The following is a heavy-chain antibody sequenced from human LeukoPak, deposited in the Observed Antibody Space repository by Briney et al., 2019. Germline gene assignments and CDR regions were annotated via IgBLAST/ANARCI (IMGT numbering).Heavy chain of an antibody. Sequence: GASVKVSCKTSGYAFTSYYMHWVRQAPGQGLEWMGIINPSGGRTSYEQKFQGRVTMTSDTSTSTVYMELSSLRSEDTAVYYCARAVRIQLWLTPHYYGMDVWGQGTTVTVSS. D-gene: IGHD5-18*01. V-gene: IGHV1-46*01. CDR2: INPSGGRT. CDR1: GYAFTSYY. CDR3: ARAVRIQLWLTPHYYGMDV. J-gene: IGHJ6*02.